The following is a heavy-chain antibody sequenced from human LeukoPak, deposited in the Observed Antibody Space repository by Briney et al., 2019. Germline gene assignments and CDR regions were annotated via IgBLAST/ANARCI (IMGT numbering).Heavy chain of an antibody. J-gene: IGHJ5*02. CDR2: ISWHSRTI. CDR3: AKSTDSSASPDS. V-gene: IGHV3-9*02. Sequence: SLRLSCVGSGFLSDDHAMHWVRQPPGKGLEWVSVISWHSRTIGYGDSVKGRFTISRDNTKNSLYLQMNSLRPEDTASYYCAKSTDSSASPDSWGQGTLVTVSS. D-gene: IGHD3-22*01. CDR1: GFLSDDHA.